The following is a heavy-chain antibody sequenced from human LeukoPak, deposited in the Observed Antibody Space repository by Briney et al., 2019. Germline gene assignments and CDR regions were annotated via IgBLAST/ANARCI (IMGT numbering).Heavy chain of an antibody. Sequence: ASVKVSCKASGYTFTGYYIHWVRQAPGQGLEWMGWINPNSGGTNYAQKFQGRVTMTRDTSISTAYMELSRLRSDDTAVYYCTRVFQSSSWYDYWGRGTLVTVSS. CDR3: TRVFQSSSWYDY. V-gene: IGHV1-2*02. J-gene: IGHJ4*02. CDR1: GYTFTGYY. D-gene: IGHD6-13*01. CDR2: INPNSGGT.